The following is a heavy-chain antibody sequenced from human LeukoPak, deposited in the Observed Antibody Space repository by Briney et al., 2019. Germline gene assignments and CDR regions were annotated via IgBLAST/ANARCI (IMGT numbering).Heavy chain of an antibody. Sequence: GGSLRLSCAASGFTFSSYGMHWVRQAPGKGLEWVSSISSSSSYIYYADSVKGRFTISRDNAKNSLYLQMNSLRAEDTAVYYCAREGYSYGYDWFDPWGQGTLVTVSS. CDR3: AREGYSYGYDWFDP. CDR2: ISSSSSYI. J-gene: IGHJ5*02. CDR1: GFTFSSYG. D-gene: IGHD5-18*01. V-gene: IGHV3-21*01.